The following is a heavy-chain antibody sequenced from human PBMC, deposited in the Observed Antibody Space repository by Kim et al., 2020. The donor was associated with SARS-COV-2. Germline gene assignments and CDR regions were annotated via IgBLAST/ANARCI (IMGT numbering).Heavy chain of an antibody. D-gene: IGHD3-16*01. CDR2: ISWSSGTI. Sequence: GGYLRLSCAASGFTFDDYAMHWVRQAPGKGLEWVSGISWSSGTIGYADSVKGRFTISRDNAKNSLYLQMKSLRAEDTALYYCAKDIKAGALGGGWYYFDYWGQGTLVTVSS. CDR3: AKDIKAGALGGGWYYFDY. V-gene: IGHV3-9*01. J-gene: IGHJ4*02. CDR1: GFTFDDYA.